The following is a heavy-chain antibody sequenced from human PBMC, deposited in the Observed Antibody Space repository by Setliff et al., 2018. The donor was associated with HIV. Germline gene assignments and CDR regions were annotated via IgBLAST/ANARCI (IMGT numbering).Heavy chain of an antibody. D-gene: IGHD1-1*01. V-gene: IGHV1-3*03. CDR3: VSPMFYDGTVV. J-gene: IGHJ4*02. CDR1: GYTFINYD. CDR2: ISVGNGDS. Sequence: ASVKVSCKASGYTFINYDIHWVRQAPGQRPEWMGRISVGNGDSKYSRAAQDRVSITKDTSAHTAYMELTRLRSEDTAVYYCVSPMFYDGTVVWGQGTLVTVSS.